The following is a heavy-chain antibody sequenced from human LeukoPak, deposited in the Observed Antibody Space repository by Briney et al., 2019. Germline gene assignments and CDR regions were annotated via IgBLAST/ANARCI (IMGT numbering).Heavy chain of an antibody. V-gene: IGHV3-11*01. Sequence: GGSLRLSCAASGFTFSDYYMSWIRQAPGKGLEWVSYISSSGSTIYYADSVKGRFTISMDNAKNSLYLQMNSLRAEDTAVYYCARQYYYGSGSPSWFDPWGQGTLVTVSS. J-gene: IGHJ5*02. CDR2: ISSSGSTI. CDR3: ARQYYYGSGSPSWFDP. D-gene: IGHD3-10*01. CDR1: GFTFSDYY.